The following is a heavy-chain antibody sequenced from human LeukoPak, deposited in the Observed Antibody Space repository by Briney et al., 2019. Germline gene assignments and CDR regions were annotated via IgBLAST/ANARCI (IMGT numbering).Heavy chain of an antibody. Sequence: SETLSLTCTVSSGSINTYYWNWIRQPAGKGLEWIGRIYSSGSTTYTPSLKSRVLMSVDTSKNLIYLSLRSVAAADTAVYFCARGPGDLDHWGQGTLVTVSS. V-gene: IGHV4-4*07. CDR1: SGSINTYY. D-gene: IGHD3-10*01. J-gene: IGHJ4*02. CDR3: ARGPGDLDH. CDR2: IYSSGST.